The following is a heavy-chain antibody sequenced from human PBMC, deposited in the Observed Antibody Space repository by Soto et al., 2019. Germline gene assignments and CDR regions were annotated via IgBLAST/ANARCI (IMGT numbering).Heavy chain of an antibody. V-gene: IGHV1-18*01. D-gene: IGHD2-15*01. CDR2: ISAYNGNT. CDR1: GYTLTNYG. CDR3: ARVYCSGGSCYPDSDY. J-gene: IGHJ4*02. Sequence: SVKVSCKSSGYTLTNYGNSWVRQAPGQGLEWKGWISAYNGNTNYAQKVQGRVTMTTGTSTSTVYMELRRLRSDDKAVYYCARVYCSGGSCYPDSDYWGQGTLVTVSS.